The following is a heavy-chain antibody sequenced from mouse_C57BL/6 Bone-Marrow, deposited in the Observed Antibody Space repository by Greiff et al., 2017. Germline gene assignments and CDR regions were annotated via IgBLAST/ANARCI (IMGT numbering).Heavy chain of an antibody. D-gene: IGHD1-1*01. V-gene: IGHV1-7*01. CDR2: INPSSGYT. CDR1: GYTFTSYW. CDR3: ARGEDYYGSSYGGAWFAD. Sequence: VQLQQSGAELAKPGASVKLSCKASGYTFTSYWMHWVKQRPGQGLEWIGYINPSSGYTKYNQKFKDKATLTAEKSSSTAYMQRSSLTYEDSAVYYCARGEDYYGSSYGGAWFADWGQGTLVTVSA. J-gene: IGHJ3*01.